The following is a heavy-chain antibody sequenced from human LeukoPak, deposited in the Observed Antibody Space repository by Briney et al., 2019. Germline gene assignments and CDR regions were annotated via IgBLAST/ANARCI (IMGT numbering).Heavy chain of an antibody. V-gene: IGHV3-7*05. CDR2: INEDGSEK. Sequence: PGGSLRLSCEASGFTFSSYWMSWVRQAPGKGLEWVAYINEDGSEKYYVESVKGRYTISRDNAKNSLYLQMDSLRAEDTAVYYCARDGPHYDFWSGPAYWGQGTLVTVSS. CDR1: GFTFSSYW. D-gene: IGHD3-3*01. J-gene: IGHJ4*02. CDR3: ARDGPHYDFWSGPAY.